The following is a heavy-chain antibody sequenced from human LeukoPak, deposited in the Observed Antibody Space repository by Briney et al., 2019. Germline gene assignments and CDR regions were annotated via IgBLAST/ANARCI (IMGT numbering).Heavy chain of an antibody. CDR2: FDPEDSDT. J-gene: IGHJ4*02. CDR3: ATVDY. CDR1: GYTFTGYY. Sequence: ASVKVSCKASGYTFTGYYMHWVRQAPGKGLEGMGGFDPEDSDTIYAQKFQGRVTMTEDTSTDTAYMELSSLRSEDTAVYYCATVDYWGQGTLVTVSS. V-gene: IGHV1-24*01.